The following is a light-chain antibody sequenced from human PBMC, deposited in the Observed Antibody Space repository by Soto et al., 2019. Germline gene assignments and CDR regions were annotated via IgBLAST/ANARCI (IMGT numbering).Light chain of an antibody. CDR1: SSDVGGYNY. V-gene: IGLV2-14*01. J-gene: IGLJ2*01. Sequence: QSVLTQPASVSGSLGQSITISCTGTSSDVGGYNYVSWYQQHPGKAPKLMIYEVTNRPSGVSNRFSGSKSGNTASLTISGLQAEDEADYYCSSYTSNSTHVVFGGETQLTVL. CDR2: EVT. CDR3: SSYTSNSTHVV.